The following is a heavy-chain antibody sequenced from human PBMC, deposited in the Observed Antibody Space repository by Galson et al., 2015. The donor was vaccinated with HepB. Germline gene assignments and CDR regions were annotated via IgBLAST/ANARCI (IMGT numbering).Heavy chain of an antibody. CDR1: GFTFSSYS. Sequence: SLRLSCAASGFTFSSYSMNWVRQAPGKGLEWVSYISSSSSTIYYADSVKGRFTISRDNAKNSLYLQMNSLRAKDTAVYYCARERYSSSWPGDYYYYYYMDVWGKGTTVTVSS. CDR2: ISSSSSTI. CDR3: ARERYSSSWPGDYYYYYYMDV. D-gene: IGHD6-13*01. J-gene: IGHJ6*03. V-gene: IGHV3-48*01.